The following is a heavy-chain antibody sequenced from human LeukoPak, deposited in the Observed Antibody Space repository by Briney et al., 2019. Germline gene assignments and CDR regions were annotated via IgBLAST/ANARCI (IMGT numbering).Heavy chain of an antibody. Sequence: KSSETLSLTCAVSGGSITNSTWWSWFRQPPGKGLEWIGEIYHSGYTNYNSSLKSRVTISVDKSKNQFSLKLSSVTAADTAVYYCARVTGYMIEDYFDYWGQGTLVTVSS. CDR1: GGSITNSTW. J-gene: IGHJ4*02. V-gene: IGHV4-4*02. CDR2: IYHSGYT. D-gene: IGHD3-22*01. CDR3: ARVTGYMIEDYFDY.